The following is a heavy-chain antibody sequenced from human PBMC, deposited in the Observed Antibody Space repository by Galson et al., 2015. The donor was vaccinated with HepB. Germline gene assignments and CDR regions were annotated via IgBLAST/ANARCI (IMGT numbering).Heavy chain of an antibody. CDR1: GFTFSSYA. Sequence: SLRLSCAGSGFTFSSYAMTWVRQAPGRGLDWVSATSGSGRSTYYADSVKGRFIISRDNSKNTFYLQMNSLRAEDTALYYCAKSMDQWLVRGGDTFDFWGQGTMVTVSS. CDR3: AKSMDQWLVRGGDTFDF. D-gene: IGHD6-19*01. V-gene: IGHV3-23*01. CDR2: TSGSGRST. J-gene: IGHJ3*01.